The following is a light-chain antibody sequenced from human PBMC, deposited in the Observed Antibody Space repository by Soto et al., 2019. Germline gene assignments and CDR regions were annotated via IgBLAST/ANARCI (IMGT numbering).Light chain of an antibody. Sequence: EIVMTQSPATLSVSPGERATLSCRASQSVSSNLAWYQQKPGQAPRLLIYGASTRATGIPARFSGSGPGTEFTLTISSLQSEDFAVYYCQQYNTFWTFGQGTKVDIK. CDR1: QSVSSN. J-gene: IGKJ1*01. CDR3: QQYNTFWT. CDR2: GAS. V-gene: IGKV3-15*01.